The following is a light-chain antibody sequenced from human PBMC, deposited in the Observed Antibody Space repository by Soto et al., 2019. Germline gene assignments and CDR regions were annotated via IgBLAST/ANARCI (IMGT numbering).Light chain of an antibody. CDR2: DDD. J-gene: IGLJ1*01. Sequence: QSVMSQPPSVSAAPGQRVTISCSGSSSNIGGNSVSWYQQLPGTAPKLLIYDDDQRPSGIPDRFSGSKSGNTASLTISGLQSEDEADYYCCSYAGRYTYVFGTGTQLTVL. CDR1: SSNIGGNS. CDR3: CSYAGRYTYV. V-gene: IGLV1-51*01.